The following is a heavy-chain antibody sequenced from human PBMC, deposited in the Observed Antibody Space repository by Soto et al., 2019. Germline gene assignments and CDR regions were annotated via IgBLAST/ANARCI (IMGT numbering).Heavy chain of an antibody. CDR3: ARDGSGIKPGWFDP. Sequence: PSETLSLTCTVSGGSISSGGYYWSWIRQHPGKGLEWIGYIYYSGSTYYDPSLKSRVTISVDTSKNQFSLKLSSVTAADTAVYYCARDGSGIKPGWFDPWGQGTLVTVSS. D-gene: IGHD3-10*01. CDR1: GGSISSGGYY. V-gene: IGHV4-31*03. J-gene: IGHJ5*02. CDR2: IYYSGST.